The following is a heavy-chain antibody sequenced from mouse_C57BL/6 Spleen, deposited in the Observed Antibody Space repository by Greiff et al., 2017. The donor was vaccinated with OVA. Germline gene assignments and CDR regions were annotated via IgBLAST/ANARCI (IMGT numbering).Heavy chain of an antibody. CDR3: ARQGSSGYIYFDY. CDR2: ISNLAYSI. Sequence: DVKLVESGGGLVQPGGSLKLSCAASGFTFSDYGMAWVRQAPRKGPEWVAFISNLAYSIYYADTVTGRFTISRENAKNTLYLEMSSLRSEDTAMYYCARQGSSGYIYFDYWGQGTTLTVSS. J-gene: IGHJ2*01. D-gene: IGHD3-2*02. CDR1: GFTFSDYG. V-gene: IGHV5-15*01.